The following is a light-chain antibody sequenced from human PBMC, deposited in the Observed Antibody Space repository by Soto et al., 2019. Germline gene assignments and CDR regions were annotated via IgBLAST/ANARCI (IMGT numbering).Light chain of an antibody. CDR2: DAS. J-gene: IGKJ4*01. V-gene: IGKV3-11*01. CDR3: HQCANSPLT. Sequence: PGEIATLSCRASQSVTTYLAWYQPKPGQAPRLLIYDASNRATGIPARFSCSGSGTDFTLTISSLKAEDFAVYYCHQCANSPLTFFGGTKVQIK. CDR1: QSVTTY.